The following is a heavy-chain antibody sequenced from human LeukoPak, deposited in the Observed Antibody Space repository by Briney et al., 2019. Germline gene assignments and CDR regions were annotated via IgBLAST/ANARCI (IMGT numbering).Heavy chain of an antibody. Sequence: SLRLSCAASGFTFDDYAMHWVRQAPGKGLEWVSGISWNSGSIGYADSVKGRFTISRDNAKNSLYLQMNSLRAEDTASYYCAKGSYSNYVFDYWGQGTLVTVSS. CDR1: GFTFDDYA. J-gene: IGHJ4*02. CDR2: ISWNSGSI. V-gene: IGHV3-9*01. D-gene: IGHD4-11*01. CDR3: AKGSYSNYVFDY.